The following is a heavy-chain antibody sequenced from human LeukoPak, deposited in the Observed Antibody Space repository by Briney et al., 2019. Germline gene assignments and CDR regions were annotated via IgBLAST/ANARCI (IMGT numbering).Heavy chain of an antibody. V-gene: IGHV4-39*01. Sequence: SETLSLTCTVSGGSISSSSFYWGWIRQPPGKGLEWIGSISYSGSTYYNPSLKSRGTISEHTSKNQFSLRLSSVTAADTAVYYCARHPWAHYFGYRGQGTLVTVSS. CDR1: GGSISSSSFY. J-gene: IGHJ4*02. CDR2: ISYSGST. D-gene: IGHD3-16*01. CDR3: ARHPWAHYFGY.